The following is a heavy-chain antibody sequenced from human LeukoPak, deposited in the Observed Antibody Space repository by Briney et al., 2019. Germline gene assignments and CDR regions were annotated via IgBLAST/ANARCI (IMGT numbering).Heavy chain of an antibody. Sequence: SETLFLTCAVSADSFSSHYWTWIRQPPGKGLEWIGYISYIGSTNYNPSLKSRVTISIDTSKNQFSLKLSSVTAADTAVYYCARDLVTVTKGFDIWGQGTMVSVSS. CDR3: ARDLVTVTKGFDI. CDR2: ISYIGST. D-gene: IGHD4-17*01. CDR1: ADSFSSHY. V-gene: IGHV4-59*11. J-gene: IGHJ3*02.